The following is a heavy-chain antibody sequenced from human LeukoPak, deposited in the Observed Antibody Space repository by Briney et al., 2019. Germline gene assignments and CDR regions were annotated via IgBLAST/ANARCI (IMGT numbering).Heavy chain of an antibody. D-gene: IGHD6-19*01. CDR2: TYYTSKWYN. J-gene: IGHJ5*02. Sequence: SQTLSLTCAISGDSVSSNSAAWNWIRQSPSRGLEWLRRTYYTSKWYNDYAVTLKGRLTINPDTSKNQFSLQLNSVTPEDTAVYYCARSISGGWNWFDPWGQGTLVTVSS. CDR3: ARSISGGWNWFDP. V-gene: IGHV6-1*01. CDR1: GDSVSSNSAA.